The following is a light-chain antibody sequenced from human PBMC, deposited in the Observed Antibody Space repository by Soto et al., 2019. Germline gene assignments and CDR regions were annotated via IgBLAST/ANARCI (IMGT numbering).Light chain of an antibody. CDR1: SSDGGSYKR. CDR3: CSYAGTSTHTV. V-gene: IGLV2-23*02. J-gene: IGLJ7*01. Sequence: QSALTQPASVSGSPGQSITISCTGTSSDGGSYKRVSWYQQHPGKAPKLMISEVSKRPSGISDRFSGSKSGSTASLTISGLQAEDEADYYCCSYAGTSTHTVFGGGTQLTVL. CDR2: EVS.